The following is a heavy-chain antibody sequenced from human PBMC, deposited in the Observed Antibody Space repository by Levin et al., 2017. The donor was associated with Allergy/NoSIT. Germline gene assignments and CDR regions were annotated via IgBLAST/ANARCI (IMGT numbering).Heavy chain of an antibody. CDR1: GFPFNNYA. J-gene: IGHJ4*02. CDR3: SNWRERSQDYFEY. V-gene: IGHV3-23*01. CDR2: ISGGGDGI. D-gene: IGHD3-3*01. Sequence: GGSLRLSCSASGFPFNNYAMAWVRQAPGKGLEWVSAISGGGDGIYYADSVQGRFTISRDNSKNTVYLQMNSLSAEDTAIYYCSNWRERSQDYFEYWGQGTLVTVSS.